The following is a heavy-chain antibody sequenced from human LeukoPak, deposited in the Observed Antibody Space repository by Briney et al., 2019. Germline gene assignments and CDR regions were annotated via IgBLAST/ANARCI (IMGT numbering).Heavy chain of an antibody. CDR2: INPNSGGS. J-gene: IGHJ5*01. V-gene: IGHV1-2*02. Sequence: GASVKVSCKTSGYTFNAYYMHWVRQAPGQGLEWMGWINPNSGGSNYAQKFQGRLTMTRDTSIDSAHMELTRLLCDDTAVYYCATSVLSRGNLRTVGPGGWFDSWGQGTLVTVSS. CDR1: GYTFNAYY. CDR3: ATSVLSRGNLRTVGPGGWFDS. D-gene: IGHD1/OR15-1a*01.